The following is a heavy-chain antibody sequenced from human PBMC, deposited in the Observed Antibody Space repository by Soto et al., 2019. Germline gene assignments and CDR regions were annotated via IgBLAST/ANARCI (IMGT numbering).Heavy chain of an antibody. Sequence: QVQLQQWGAGLLKPSETLSLTCAVYGGSFSGYYWSWIRQPPGKGLEWIGEINHSGSTNYNPSLKGRVTISVDTSKNQFSLKLSAVTAADTAVYYCARHAVTIFGVVKGLDYWGQGTLVTVSS. CDR3: ARHAVTIFGVVKGLDY. J-gene: IGHJ4*02. V-gene: IGHV4-34*01. D-gene: IGHD3-3*01. CDR2: INHSGST. CDR1: GGSFSGYY.